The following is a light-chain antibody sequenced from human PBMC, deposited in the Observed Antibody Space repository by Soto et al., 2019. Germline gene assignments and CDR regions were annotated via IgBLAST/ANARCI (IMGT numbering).Light chain of an antibody. V-gene: IGKV3-15*01. CDR2: GAS. Sequence: EIAMTQSPATLSVSPGETATLSCRASQSVSSDLAWYQQKPGQTPRLVIYGASTRATGIPARFSGSGSGTEFTLTISSLQSEDFAVYYCQQYNNWPPWTFGQGTKVEIK. CDR1: QSVSSD. J-gene: IGKJ1*01. CDR3: QQYNNWPPWT.